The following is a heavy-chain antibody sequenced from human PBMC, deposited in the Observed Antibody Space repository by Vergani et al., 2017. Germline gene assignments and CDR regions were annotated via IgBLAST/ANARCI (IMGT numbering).Heavy chain of an antibody. CDR1: GFTFSTYA. Sequence: EVQLLESGGSLKQPGGSVRLSCAASGFTFSTYAMHWVRQAPGKGLEWVSALTGGGGSTYYADSFKGRFIISRDNSRDTLYLKMNSLRPEDPATYYCVKDAGSYENFFDSWGQGTLVTVSS. V-gene: IGHV3-23*01. CDR3: VKDAGSYENFFDS. CDR2: LTGGGGST. D-gene: IGHD1-26*01. J-gene: IGHJ4*02.